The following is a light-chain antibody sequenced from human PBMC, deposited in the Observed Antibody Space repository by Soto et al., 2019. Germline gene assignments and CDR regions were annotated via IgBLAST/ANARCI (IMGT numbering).Light chain of an antibody. CDR2: AAS. V-gene: IGKV1-9*01. CDR1: QGISSY. J-gene: IGKJ4*01. Sequence: IQLTQSPSSLSASVGDRVTITCRASQGISSYLAWYQQKPGKAPKLLIYAASTLQSGVPSRFSGSGSGTDFTLTISSLQLEDFATYYCQQLNSYPTFGGGTKVEIK. CDR3: QQLNSYPT.